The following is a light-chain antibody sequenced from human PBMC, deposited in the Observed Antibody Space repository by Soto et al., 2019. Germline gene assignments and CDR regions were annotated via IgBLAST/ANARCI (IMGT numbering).Light chain of an antibody. V-gene: IGKV1-39*01. Sequence: DIQMTQSPSSLSASVGDRVTITCRASQSISSYLNWYQQKPGKAPKLLIYAASSLQSGVPSRFSGSGSGTDFTLTISRLEPEDFAVYYCQQYGSSPPSFGQGTKVDI. CDR3: QQYGSSPPS. CDR2: AAS. J-gene: IGKJ1*01. CDR1: QSISSY.